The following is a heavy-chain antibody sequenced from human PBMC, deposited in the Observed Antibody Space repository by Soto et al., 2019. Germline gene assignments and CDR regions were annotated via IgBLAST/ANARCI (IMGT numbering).Heavy chain of an antibody. CDR3: VRDLDGSGSYYTDY. CDR1: GYTFTSYG. J-gene: IGHJ4*02. Sequence: ASVKVSCKASGYTFTSYGISWVRQAPGQGLEWMGWISPYTGKTNYAQKFQGRLTMTTDTSTSTVYMELRSLRSDDTDVYYCVRDLDGSGSYYTDYWGRGTLVTVSS. CDR2: ISPYTGKT. V-gene: IGHV1-18*04. D-gene: IGHD3-10*01.